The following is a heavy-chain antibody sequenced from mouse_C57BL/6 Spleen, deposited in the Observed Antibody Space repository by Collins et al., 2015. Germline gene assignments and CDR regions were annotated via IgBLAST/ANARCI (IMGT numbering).Heavy chain of an antibody. CDR1: ITFSSYW. CDR3: TCDYDSGFAY. J-gene: IGHJ3*01. CDR2: IRLKSDNYAT. Sequence: EVKLEESGGGLGATWRIHETLLCSLWITFSSYWMSWVRQSPXKGLEWVAEIRLKSDNYATHYAESVKGKFTISRDDSKSRLYLQMNSLRAEDTGIYYCTCDYDSGFAYWGQGTLVTVSA. V-gene: IGHV6-6*02. D-gene: IGHD2-4*01.